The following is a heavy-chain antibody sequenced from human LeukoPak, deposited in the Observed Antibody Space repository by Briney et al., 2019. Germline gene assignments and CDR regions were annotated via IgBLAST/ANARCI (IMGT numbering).Heavy chain of an antibody. CDR3: ARGSYYVILTGYYSLGNDAFDI. D-gene: IGHD3-9*01. CDR2: IVTSGDP. J-gene: IGHJ3*02. CDR1: GFTFSSYD. V-gene: IGHV3-13*05. Sequence: GGPLRLSCAASGFTFSSYDMLWVRQATGKGLEWVSAIVTSGDPYYPGSLKGRSTISRENAKNSLYLQMNSLRAGDTAVYYCARGSYYVILTGYYSLGNDAFDIWGQGTMVTVSS.